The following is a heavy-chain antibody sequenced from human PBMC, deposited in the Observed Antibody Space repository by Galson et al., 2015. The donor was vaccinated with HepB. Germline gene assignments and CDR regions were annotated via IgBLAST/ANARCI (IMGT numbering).Heavy chain of an antibody. Sequence: SVKVSCKASGYTFTSYDINWVRQATGQGLEWMGWMNPNSGNTGYAQKFQGRVTMTRNTSISTAYMELSSLRSEDTAVYYCARMVSRVVVVTTNWFDPWGQGTLVTVSS. D-gene: IGHD2-21*02. CDR3: ARMVSRVVVVTTNWFDP. V-gene: IGHV1-8*01. CDR1: GYTFTSYD. J-gene: IGHJ5*02. CDR2: MNPNSGNT.